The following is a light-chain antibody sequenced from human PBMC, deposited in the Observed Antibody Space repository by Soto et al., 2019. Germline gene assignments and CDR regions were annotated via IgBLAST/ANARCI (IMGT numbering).Light chain of an antibody. CDR2: GAS. CDR3: QQYDNLPRT. CDR1: QSVRSN. V-gene: IGKV3-15*01. J-gene: IGKJ1*01. Sequence: EIVMTQSPATLSASPGERATLSCRASQSVRSNLAWYQQKPGQAPRLLIYGASTRATGIPARFSGSGSGTDFTFTISSLQPEDIATYYCQQYDNLPRTFGQGTKVDI.